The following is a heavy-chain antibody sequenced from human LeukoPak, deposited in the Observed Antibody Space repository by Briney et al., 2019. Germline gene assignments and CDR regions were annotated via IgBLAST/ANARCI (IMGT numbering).Heavy chain of an antibody. CDR3: ARVEQRLVRGYWYFDL. D-gene: IGHD6-13*01. V-gene: IGHV1-2*02. CDR2: INPNSGGT. CDR1: GYTFTGYY. J-gene: IGHJ2*01. Sequence: ASVKVSCKASGYTFTGYYMHWVRQAPGQGLEWMGWINPNSGGTNYAQKFQGRVTMTRDTSISTAYMELSRLRSDDTAVYYCARVEQRLVRGYWYFDLWGRGTLVTVSS.